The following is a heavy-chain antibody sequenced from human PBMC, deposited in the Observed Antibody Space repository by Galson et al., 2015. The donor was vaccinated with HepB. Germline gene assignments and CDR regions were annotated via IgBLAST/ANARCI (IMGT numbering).Heavy chain of an antibody. CDR3: AGYPGYGDYGGAFDN. D-gene: IGHD4-17*01. CDR2: INTNTGNP. V-gene: IGHV7-4-1*02. CDR1: GYMFSSSP. Sequence: SVKVSCKASGYMFSSSPMNWVRQAPGQGLEWMGWINTNTGNPTYAQGFTGRFVFSLDTSVITAYLQISSLKADDTAVYYCAGYPGYGDYGGAFDNCGQGTMVSVPS. J-gene: IGHJ3*02.